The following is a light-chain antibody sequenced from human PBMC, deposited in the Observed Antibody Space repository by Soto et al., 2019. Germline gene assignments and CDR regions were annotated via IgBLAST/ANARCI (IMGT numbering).Light chain of an antibody. V-gene: IGLV2-8*01. CDR1: SSDVGGYNY. J-gene: IGLJ2*01. Sequence: QSALSQPPSASGSPGQSVTISCTGTSSDVGGYNYVSWYQHHPGKALKLMIYEVTKRPSGVPDRFSGSKSGNTASLTVSGLQAEDDSDYYCSSYAGSNNVVFGGGTKLTVL. CDR3: SSYAGSNNVV. CDR2: EVT.